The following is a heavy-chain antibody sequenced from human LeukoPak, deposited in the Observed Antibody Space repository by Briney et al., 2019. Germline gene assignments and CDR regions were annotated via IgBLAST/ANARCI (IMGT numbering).Heavy chain of an antibody. D-gene: IGHD5-12*01. CDR1: GFTFSGIY. CDR3: ARENYDYHDAFDI. Sequence: GGSLRLSCAASGFTFSGIYMSWVRQAPGKGLEWVSIVYSGSGTYYADSVKGRFTISRDNSKNTLYLQMNSLRPEDAAVYYCARENYDYHDAFDIWGQGTMVTVSS. V-gene: IGHV3-66*01. J-gene: IGHJ3*02. CDR2: VYSGSGT.